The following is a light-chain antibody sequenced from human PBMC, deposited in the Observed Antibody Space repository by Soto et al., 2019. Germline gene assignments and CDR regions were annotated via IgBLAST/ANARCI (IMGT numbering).Light chain of an antibody. J-gene: IGKJ1*01. CDR3: QQYYSIPRT. Sequence: DIVMTQSPDSLAVSLGERATINCKSSQNILYSSNNKNYLAWYQQKPGQPPKLLIYWASTRESGVPDRFSGSGSGTDFTLTISNLQAEDVAVYYCQQYYSIPRTFGQGTKVEIK. V-gene: IGKV4-1*01. CDR2: WAS. CDR1: QNILYSSNNKNY.